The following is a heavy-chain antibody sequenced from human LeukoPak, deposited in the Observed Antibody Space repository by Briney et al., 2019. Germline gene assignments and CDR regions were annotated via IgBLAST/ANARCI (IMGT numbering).Heavy chain of an antibody. CDR2: ISFDGSNK. CDR3: ARDHSARDFDY. J-gene: IGHJ4*02. V-gene: IGHV3-30*04. Sequence: GGSLRLSCAASGFTFSSYAMHWVRQAPGKGLEWVAVISFDGSNKYYADSVKGRFTISRDNSKNTLYLQMNSLRAEDTAVYYCARDHSARDFDYWGQGTLVTVSS. D-gene: IGHD6-6*01. CDR1: GFTFSSYA.